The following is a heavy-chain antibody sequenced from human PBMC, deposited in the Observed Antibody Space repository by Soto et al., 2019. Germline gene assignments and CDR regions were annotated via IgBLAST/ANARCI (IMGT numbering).Heavy chain of an antibody. D-gene: IGHD3-3*01. CDR1: GGSISSSSYY. V-gene: IGHV4-39*01. J-gene: IGHJ3*02. CDR2: IYYSGST. CDR3: ARRNDFWSGDAFDI. Sequence: LETLSLTCTVSGGSISSSSYYWGWIRQPPGKGLEWIGSIYYSGSTYYNPSLKSRVTISVDTSKNQFSLKLSSVTAADTAVYYCARRNDFWSGDAFDIWGQGTMVTVSS.